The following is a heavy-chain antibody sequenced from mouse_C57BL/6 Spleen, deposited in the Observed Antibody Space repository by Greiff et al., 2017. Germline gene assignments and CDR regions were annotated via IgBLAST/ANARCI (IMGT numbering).Heavy chain of an antibody. D-gene: IGHD2-4*01. CDR1: GYAFSSSW. V-gene: IGHV1-82*01. Sequence: VKLQESGPELVKPGASVKISCKASGYAFSSSWMNWVKQRPGKGLEWIGRIYPGDGDTNYNGKFKGKATLTADKSSSTAYMQLSSLTSEDSAVYFCARSNYDYYYAMDYWGQGTSVTVSS. CDR2: IYPGDGDT. CDR3: ARSNYDYYYAMDY. J-gene: IGHJ4*01.